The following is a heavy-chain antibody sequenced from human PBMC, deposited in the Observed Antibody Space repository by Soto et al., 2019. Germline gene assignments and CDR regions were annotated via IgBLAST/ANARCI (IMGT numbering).Heavy chain of an antibody. CDR2: IIPIFGTA. D-gene: IGHD2-8*01. V-gene: IGHV1-69*05. J-gene: IGHJ6*02. CDR3: ASNGESSYYYGMAV. CDR1: GGTFSSSA. Sequence: QVQLVQSGAEVKKPGSSVKVSCKASGGTFSSSAISWVRQAPGQGLEWMGGIIPIFGTAEYAQKFQGRVTITTDESTSTDFMEVSSLRSEDTAVYYCASNGESSYYYGMAVWGQGTTVTVSS.